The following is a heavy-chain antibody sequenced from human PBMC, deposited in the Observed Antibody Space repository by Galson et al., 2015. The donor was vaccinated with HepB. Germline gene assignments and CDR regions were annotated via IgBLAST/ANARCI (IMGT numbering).Heavy chain of an antibody. CDR3: ARHGYYYDSSGYYDAFDI. CDR1: GYSFTSYW. V-gene: IGHV5-10-1*01. J-gene: IGHJ3*02. Sequence: QSGAEVKKPGESLRVSCGGAGYSFTSYWISWVRQMPGKGLEWMGRIDPSDAYTNYSPSFQGHVTISADKSISTAYLQWSSLKASDTAMYYCARHGYYYDSSGYYDAFDIWGQGTMVTVSS. CDR2: IDPSDAYT. D-gene: IGHD3-22*01.